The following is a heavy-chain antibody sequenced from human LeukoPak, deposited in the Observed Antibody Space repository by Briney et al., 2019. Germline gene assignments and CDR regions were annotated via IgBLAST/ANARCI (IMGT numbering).Heavy chain of an antibody. CDR3: ARTPAAMLGLYYYCYMDV. Sequence: SETLSLTCTVSGGSISSSSYYWGWIRQPPGKGLEWIGSIYYSGSTYYNPSLKSRVTISVDTSKNQFSLKLSSVTAADTAVYYCARTPAAMLGLYYYCYMDVWGKGTTVTISS. CDR2: IYYSGST. V-gene: IGHV4-39*01. J-gene: IGHJ6*03. CDR1: GGSISSSSYY. D-gene: IGHD2-2*01.